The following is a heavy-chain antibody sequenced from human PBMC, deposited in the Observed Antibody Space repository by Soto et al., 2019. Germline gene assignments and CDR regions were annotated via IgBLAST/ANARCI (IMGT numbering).Heavy chain of an antibody. J-gene: IGHJ4*02. V-gene: IGHV4-34*01. CDR3: ARGGHYYDSSSWVY. CDR2: INHSGST. Sequence: PSETLSLTCAVYGGSFSGYYWSLIRQPPGKGLEWIGEINHSGSTNYNPSLKSRVTISVDTSKNQFSLKLSSVTAADTAVYYCARGGHYYDSSSWVYWGQGTLVTVSS. D-gene: IGHD3-22*01. CDR1: GGSFSGYY.